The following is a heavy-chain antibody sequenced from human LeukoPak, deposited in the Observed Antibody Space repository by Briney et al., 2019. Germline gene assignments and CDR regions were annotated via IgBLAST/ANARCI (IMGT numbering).Heavy chain of an antibody. Sequence: SETLSLTCTVSGGSISSSSYYWGWIRQPPGKGLEWIGDIYYSGSTYYNPSLESRVTISVDTSKNQFSLKLSSVTAADTAVYYCARGPTYQPIDSWGQGTLVTVSS. J-gene: IGHJ4*02. V-gene: IGHV4-39*01. D-gene: IGHD2-2*01. CDR1: GGSISSSSYY. CDR2: IYYSGST. CDR3: ARGPTYQPIDS.